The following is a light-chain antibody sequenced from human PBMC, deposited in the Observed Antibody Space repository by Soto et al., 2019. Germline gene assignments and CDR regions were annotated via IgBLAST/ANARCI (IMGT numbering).Light chain of an antibody. V-gene: IGLV2-8*01. CDR1: SSDVGGYNY. Sequence: QSALTQPPSASGSPGPAVTISFTGTSSDVGGYNYVSWYQQHPDRAPRLMIYEVSKRPSGVPDRVSGSQSGNTASLTVSGLQAEDEADYFCSSDADSTVLFGGGTKLNLL. J-gene: IGLJ2*01. CDR3: SSDADSTVL. CDR2: EVS.